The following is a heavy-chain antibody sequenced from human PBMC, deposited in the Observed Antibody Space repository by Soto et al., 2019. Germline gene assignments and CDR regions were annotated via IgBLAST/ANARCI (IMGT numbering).Heavy chain of an antibody. D-gene: IGHD4-17*01. V-gene: IGHV3-48*01. CDR2: ISSSSSTI. CDR3: ARGPSDYGPRVAYY. J-gene: IGHJ4*02. Sequence: EVQLVESGGGLVQPGGSLRLSCAASGFTFSSYSMNWVRQAPGKGLEWVSYISSSSSTIYYADSVKGRFTISRDNAKNSLYLQMNRLRAEDTAMYYCARGPSDYGPRVAYYWGQGTLVTVSS. CDR1: GFTFSSYS.